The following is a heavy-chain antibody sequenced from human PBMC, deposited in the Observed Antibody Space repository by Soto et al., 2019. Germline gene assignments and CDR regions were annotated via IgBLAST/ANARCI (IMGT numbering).Heavy chain of an antibody. D-gene: IGHD4-17*01. V-gene: IGHV4-31*03. CDR2: IYYSGST. Sequence: SETLSLTCTVSGGSISSGGYYWSWIRQHPGKGLEWIGYIYYSGSTYYNPSLKSRVTISVDTSKNQFSLKLSSVTAADTAVYYCARKPGDYSFYYYYYYMDVWGKGTTVTVSS. J-gene: IGHJ6*03. CDR1: GGSISSGGYY. CDR3: ARKPGDYSFYYYYYYMDV.